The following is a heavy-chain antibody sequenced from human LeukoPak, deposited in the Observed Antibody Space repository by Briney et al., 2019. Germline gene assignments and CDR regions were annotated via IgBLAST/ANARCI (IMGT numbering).Heavy chain of an antibody. J-gene: IGHJ6*03. CDR2: ISSSGTTI. V-gene: IGHV3-11*01. CDR3: AKGAFGGDSLHYYYYYYMDV. Sequence: GGSLRLSCAASGFTFSDYYMSWIRQAPGKGLEWVSYISSSGTTIYYADSVKGRFTISRDNAKNSLYLQMNSLRAEDTAVYYCAKGAFGGDSLHYYYYYYMDVWGKGTTVTISS. CDR1: GFTFSDYY. D-gene: IGHD2-21*02.